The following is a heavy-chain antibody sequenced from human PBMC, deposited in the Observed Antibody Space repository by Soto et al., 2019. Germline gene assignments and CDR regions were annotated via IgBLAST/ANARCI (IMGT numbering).Heavy chain of an antibody. CDR2: MNPFSGNA. Sequence: QVQLVQSGAEVKKPGASVRVSCKASGYTFTSYDIYWVRQATGQGLERMGWMNPFSGNAVYTQKFQDRVTMTRDTSIKTAYMEMSGLRSEETAVYYCTRGQGNHWGQGSLVTVSS. CDR3: TRGQGNH. J-gene: IGHJ4*02. CDR1: GYTFTSYD. V-gene: IGHV1-8*01.